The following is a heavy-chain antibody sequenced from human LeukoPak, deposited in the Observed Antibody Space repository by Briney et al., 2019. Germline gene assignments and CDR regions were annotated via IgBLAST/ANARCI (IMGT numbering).Heavy chain of an antibody. V-gene: IGHV3-30*02. Sequence: PGGSLRLSCAASGFTFSSYGMHWVRQAPGKGLEWVAFIRYDGSNKYYADSVKGRFTISRDNSKNTLYLQMNSLRAEDTAVYYCAKGLGIFYYGSGSYGNAFDIWGQGTMVTVSS. J-gene: IGHJ3*02. CDR2: IRYDGSNK. CDR3: AKGLGIFYYGSGSYGNAFDI. D-gene: IGHD3-10*01. CDR1: GFTFSSYG.